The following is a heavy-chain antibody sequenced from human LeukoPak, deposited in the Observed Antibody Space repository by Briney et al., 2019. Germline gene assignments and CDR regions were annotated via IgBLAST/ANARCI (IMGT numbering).Heavy chain of an antibody. Sequence: SETLSLTCTVSSASITSSPYFWGWIRQSPGKGLEWIGYIYYSGSTNYNPSLKSRVTISVDTSKNQFSLKLSSVTAADTAVYYCARYYYDSSGYYYPYFDYWGQGTLVTVSS. CDR1: SASITSSPYF. V-gene: IGHV4-61*05. D-gene: IGHD3-22*01. J-gene: IGHJ4*02. CDR2: IYYSGST. CDR3: ARYYYDSSGYYYPYFDY.